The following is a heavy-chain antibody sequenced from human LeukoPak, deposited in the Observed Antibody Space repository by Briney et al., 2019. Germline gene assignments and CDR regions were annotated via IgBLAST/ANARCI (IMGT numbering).Heavy chain of an antibody. D-gene: IGHD5-18*01. CDR1: AFTFSSYE. J-gene: IGHJ4*02. V-gene: IGHV3-48*03. CDR2: ICSTGSNI. Sequence: GGSLRLSCAASAFTFSSYEMNWVRQAPGKGLEWVSYICSTGSNIYYSNSVKGRFTISRDNAKNSLYLQMNSVRAEDTAVYYCARGGRGYSFAQADYWGQGTLVTVSS. CDR3: ARGGRGYSFAQADY.